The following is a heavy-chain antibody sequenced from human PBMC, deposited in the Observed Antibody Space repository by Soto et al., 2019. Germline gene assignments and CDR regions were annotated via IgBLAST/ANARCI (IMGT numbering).Heavy chain of an antibody. Sequence: GGSLRLSCAASGFTFSSYWMSWVRQAPGKGLEWVANIKQDGSEKYYVDSVKGRFTISRDNAKNSLYLQMNSLRAEDTAVYYCARAITMVRGVIIKHYYYYGMDVWGQGTTVTVSS. V-gene: IGHV3-7*03. J-gene: IGHJ6*02. D-gene: IGHD3-10*01. CDR2: IKQDGSEK. CDR3: ARAITMVRGVIIKHYYYYGMDV. CDR1: GFTFSSYW.